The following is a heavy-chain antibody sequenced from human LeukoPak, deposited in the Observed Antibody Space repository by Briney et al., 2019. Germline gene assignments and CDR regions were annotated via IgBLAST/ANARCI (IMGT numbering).Heavy chain of an antibody. J-gene: IGHJ5*02. CDR1: GYTFTGYY. CDR2: INPNIGGT. V-gene: IGHV1-2*02. Sequence: ASVKVSCKASGYTFTGYYIHWVRQAPGQGLECVGWINPNIGGTNYAQKFQGRVTMTRDTSISTAYMELSRLRSDDTAVYYCARGGSGSYFSWLDPWGQGTLVTVSS. CDR3: ARGGSGSYFSWLDP. D-gene: IGHD3-10*01.